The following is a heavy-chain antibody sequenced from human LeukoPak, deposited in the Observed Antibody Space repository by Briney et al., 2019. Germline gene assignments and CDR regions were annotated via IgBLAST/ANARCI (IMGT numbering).Heavy chain of an antibody. CDR2: ISYDGSNK. CDR3: ARDHYDFWSGYYKGMYYFDY. CDR1: GFTFSSYA. Sequence: GGSLRLSCAASGFTFSSYAMHWVRQAPGEGLEWVAVISYDGSNKYYADSVKGRFTISRDNSKNTLYLQMNSLRAEDTAVYYCARDHYDFWSGYYKGMYYFDYWAREPWSPSPQ. D-gene: IGHD3-3*01. V-gene: IGHV3-30-3*01. J-gene: IGHJ4*02.